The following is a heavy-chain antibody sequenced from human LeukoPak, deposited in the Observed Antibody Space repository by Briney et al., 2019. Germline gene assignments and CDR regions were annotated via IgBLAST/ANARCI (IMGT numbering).Heavy chain of an antibody. Sequence: GGSLRLSCAVSGFTVSSNYMSWVRQAPGKGLEWVSLIHSGGTTDYADSVKSRFTISRDYSKNTVNLQINSLRADDTAVYYCARERRYCSGDNCYSGLDYWGQGTLVTVSS. D-gene: IGHD2-15*01. CDR2: IHSGGTT. CDR3: ARERRYCSGDNCYSGLDY. J-gene: IGHJ4*02. V-gene: IGHV3-53*01. CDR1: GFTVSSNY.